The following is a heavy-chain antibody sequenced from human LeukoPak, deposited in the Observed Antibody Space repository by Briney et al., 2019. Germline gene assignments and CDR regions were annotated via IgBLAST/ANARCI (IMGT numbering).Heavy chain of an antibody. D-gene: IGHD2/OR15-2a*01. J-gene: IGHJ4*02. V-gene: IGHV3-7*01. CDR2: IKEDGSEK. Sequence: GGSLRLSCAASGFTFTSYWMTWVRQAPGKGLEWVANIKEDGSEKYVDSVKGRFSISRDNAKNSLYLQMNSLRAEDTAVYYCARGHFYSIYRGQGTLVTVSS. CDR3: ARGHFYSIY. CDR1: GFTFTSYW.